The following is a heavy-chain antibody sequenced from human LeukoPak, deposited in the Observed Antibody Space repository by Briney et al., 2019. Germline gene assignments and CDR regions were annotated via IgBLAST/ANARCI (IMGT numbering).Heavy chain of an antibody. CDR2: INHSGST. CDR3: ARESPRYCSGGSCYFRMAFDI. V-gene: IGHV4-34*01. Sequence: SETLSLTCAVYGGSFSGYYWSWIRQPPGKGLEWIGEINHSGSTNYNPSLKSRVAISVDTSKNQFSLKLSSVTAADTAVYYCARESPRYCSGGSCYFRMAFDIWGQGTMVTVSS. D-gene: IGHD2-15*01. J-gene: IGHJ3*02. CDR1: GGSFSGYY.